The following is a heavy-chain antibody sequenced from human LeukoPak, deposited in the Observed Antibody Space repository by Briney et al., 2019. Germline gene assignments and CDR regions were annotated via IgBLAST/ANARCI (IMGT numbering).Heavy chain of an antibody. CDR3: ARQDGAAKFYFDY. CDR1: GYSFAYW. J-gene: IGHJ4*02. D-gene: IGHD5-24*01. Sequence: GESLKISCKGSGYSFAYWIAWVRQMPGKGLEWMGIIHPGDSDTRYSPSFQGQVTISVDKSISTAYLQWSSLQASDTAMYYCARQDGAAKFYFDYWGQGTLVTVSS. CDR2: IHPGDSDT. V-gene: IGHV5-51*01.